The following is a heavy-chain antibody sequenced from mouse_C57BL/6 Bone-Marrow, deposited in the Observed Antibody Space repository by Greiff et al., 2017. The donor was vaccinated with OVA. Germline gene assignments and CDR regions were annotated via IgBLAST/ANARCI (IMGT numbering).Heavy chain of an antibody. CDR2: ILPRIGRT. D-gene: IGHD1-1*01. V-gene: IGHV15-2*01. CDR1: DSEVFPIAS. J-gene: IGHJ2*01. Sequence: QVQLKQSGSELRSPGSSVKLSCKDFDSEVFPIASMSWVRQKPGHGFEWLGGILPRIGRTIYGEKFEDKATLDADTLSNTADLELNSLTSEDSAIYYVASPYCDGSSYCDYWGQGTTLTVSS. CDR3: ASPYCDGSSYCDY.